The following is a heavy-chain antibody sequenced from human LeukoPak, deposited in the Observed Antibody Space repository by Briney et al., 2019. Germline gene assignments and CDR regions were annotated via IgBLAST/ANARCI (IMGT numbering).Heavy chain of an antibody. CDR3: ARGFARFPGRMVAIGY. V-gene: IGHV4-59*11. J-gene: IGHJ4*02. Sequence: QASETLSLTCTVSGGSISSHYWSWIRQPSGKGLEWIGYIYSSGSTNYNPSLKSRVAISFDTSTKQFSLKLTSVTSADTAVYYCARGFARFPGRMVAIGYWGQGTLVTVSS. D-gene: IGHD2-15*01. CDR1: GGSISSHY. CDR2: IYSSGST.